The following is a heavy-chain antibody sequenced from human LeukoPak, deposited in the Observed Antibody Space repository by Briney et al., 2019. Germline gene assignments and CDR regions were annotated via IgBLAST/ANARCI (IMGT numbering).Heavy chain of an antibody. CDR2: ISYDGSNK. D-gene: IGHD4-17*01. J-gene: IGHJ6*04. V-gene: IGHV3-30*18. CDR1: GFTFSSYG. CDR3: AKDGESTGAADV. Sequence: PGGSLRLSCAASGFTFSSYGMHWVRQAPGKGLEWVAVISYDGSNKYYADSVKGRLTISRDNSKNTLYLQMNSLRAEDTAVYYCAKDGESTGAADVWGKGTTVTVSS.